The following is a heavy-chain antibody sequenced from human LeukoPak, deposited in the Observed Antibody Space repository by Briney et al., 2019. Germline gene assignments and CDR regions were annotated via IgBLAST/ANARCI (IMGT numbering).Heavy chain of an antibody. J-gene: IGHJ6*02. CDR2: ISTDGSDI. Sequence: GGSLRLFCAASGFIFRNFAMSWGRQAPGTGLQWVSIISTDGSDIYYAASVRGRFTISRDNSKNTLYLQMSSLRAEDTAVYYCATRRGCSSTSCYFPRLYGMDVWGQGTTVTVSS. D-gene: IGHD2-2*01. V-gene: IGHV3-30*03. CDR1: GFIFRNFA. CDR3: ATRRGCSSTSCYFPRLYGMDV.